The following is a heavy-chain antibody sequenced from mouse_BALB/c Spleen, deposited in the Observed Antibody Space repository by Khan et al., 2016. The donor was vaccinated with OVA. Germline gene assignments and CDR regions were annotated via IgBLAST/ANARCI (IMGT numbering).Heavy chain of an antibody. CDR2: INTYTGDT. CDR3: ARPPYFSCTLDY. V-gene: IGHV9-3-1*01. CDR1: GYTFKNYG. J-gene: IGHJ4*01. Sequence: QIQLVQSGPELKKPGDTVKISCKASGYTFKNYGMNWVKQSPGKGLKWMGWINTYTGDTTYADDFKGRVAFPLETSSSPAYLQLNNLTNEDTATYFCARPPYFSCTLDYWGQGTSVTVSS. D-gene: IGHD2-10*01.